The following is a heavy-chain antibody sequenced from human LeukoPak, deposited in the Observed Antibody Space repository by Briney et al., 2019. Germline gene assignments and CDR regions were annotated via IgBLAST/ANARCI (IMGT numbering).Heavy chain of an antibody. CDR2: ISSSGSTI. D-gene: IGHD3-9*01. Sequence: PVGSLRLSCAASGFTFSSYEMNWVRQAPGKGLEWVSYISSSGSTIYYADSVKGRFTISRDNAKNSLYLQMNSLRAEDTAVYYCARDLRYFDWSPFDYWGQGTLVTVSS. CDR1: GFTFSSYE. J-gene: IGHJ4*02. V-gene: IGHV3-48*03. CDR3: ARDLRYFDWSPFDY.